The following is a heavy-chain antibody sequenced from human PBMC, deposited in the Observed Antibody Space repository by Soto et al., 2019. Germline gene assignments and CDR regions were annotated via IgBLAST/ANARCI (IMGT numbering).Heavy chain of an antibody. D-gene: IGHD3-10*01. CDR1: GGTITSSGYS. Sequence: SETLSLTCAVSGGTITSSGYSWTWIRQPPGKGLEWIGYIYHTGTNYYNPSLKSRLTISLDRSKNHFSLKLTSVTAAATAVYFCAKELLRVRGAGGMDVWGQGTTVTVSS. J-gene: IGHJ6*02. CDR2: IYHTGTN. V-gene: IGHV4-30-2*01. CDR3: AKELLRVRGAGGMDV.